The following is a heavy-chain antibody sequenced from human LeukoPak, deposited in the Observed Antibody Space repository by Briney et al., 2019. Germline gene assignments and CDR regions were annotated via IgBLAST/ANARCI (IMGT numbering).Heavy chain of an antibody. J-gene: IGHJ5*02. CDR3: AREVEAAATNWFDP. CDR1: GYTFTRYY. V-gene: IGHV1-69*06. CDR2: IIPIFGTA. Sequence: ASVKLSCKASGYTFTRYYMHWVRHAPGQGLGWMGGIIPIFGTANYAQKFQGRVTITADKSTSTAYMELSSLRSEDTAVYYCAREVEAAATNWFDPWGQGTLVTVSS. D-gene: IGHD6-13*01.